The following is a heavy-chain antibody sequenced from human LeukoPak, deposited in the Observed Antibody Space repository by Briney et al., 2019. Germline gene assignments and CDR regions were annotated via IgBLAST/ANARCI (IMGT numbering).Heavy chain of an antibody. V-gene: IGHV4-39*01. CDR1: GDSISVSRYY. D-gene: IGHD3-10*01. J-gene: IGHJ4*02. Sequence: SETLSLTCTVSGDSISVSRYYLGWIRQPPGKGLEWIGSVFYTGTTDYNPSLNSRVAISIDTSKNQFSIALESRTAADSAFYYCAKYGSGTYWGQGTLVTVSS. CDR3: AKYGSGTY. CDR2: VFYTGTT.